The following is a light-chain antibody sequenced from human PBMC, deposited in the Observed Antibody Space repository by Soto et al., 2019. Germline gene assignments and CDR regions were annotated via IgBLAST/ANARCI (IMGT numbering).Light chain of an antibody. CDR3: QQYQYWPPRT. CDR2: GAS. CDR1: QSVSTN. Sequence: EVVVTQSPATLSVSPGQRATLSCRTSQSVSTNLAWYQQRPGQAPRLLISGASTRATGVSDRFSGSGSGTEFSLTISSLQSEDFAIYYCQQYQYWPPRTFGPGTKVEIK. V-gene: IGKV3-15*01. J-gene: IGKJ1*01.